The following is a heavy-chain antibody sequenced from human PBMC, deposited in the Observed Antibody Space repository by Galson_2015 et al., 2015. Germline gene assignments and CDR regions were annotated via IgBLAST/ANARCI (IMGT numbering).Heavy chain of an antibody. J-gene: IGHJ4*02. CDR2: ISYDGSNK. V-gene: IGHV3-30*18. Sequence: SLRLSCAASGFTFSSYGMHWVRQAPGKGLEWVAVISYDGSNKYYADSVKGRFTISRDNSKNTLYLQMNSLRAEDTAVYYCAKSGGEDECPFDYWGQGTLVTVSS. D-gene: IGHD3-16*01. CDR1: GFTFSSYG. CDR3: AKSGGEDECPFDY.